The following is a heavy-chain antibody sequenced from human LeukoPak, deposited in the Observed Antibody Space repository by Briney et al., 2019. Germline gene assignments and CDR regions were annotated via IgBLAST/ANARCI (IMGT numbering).Heavy chain of an antibody. CDR3: ASLTGEYYYYYGMDV. Sequence: AASVKVSCKASGYTFTSYAMHWVRQAPGQRLEWMGWINAGNGNTKYSQKFQGRVTITRDTSASTAYMELSSLRSEDTAVYYCASLTGEYYYYYGMDVWGQGTTVTVSS. CDR1: GYTFTSYA. J-gene: IGHJ6*02. D-gene: IGHD7-27*01. CDR2: INAGNGNT. V-gene: IGHV1-3*01.